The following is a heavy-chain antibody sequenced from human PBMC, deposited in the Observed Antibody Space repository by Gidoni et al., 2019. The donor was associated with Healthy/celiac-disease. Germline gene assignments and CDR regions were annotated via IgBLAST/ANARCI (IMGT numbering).Heavy chain of an antibody. CDR1: GFTFRGYS. D-gene: IGHD3-22*01. CDR3: ARDLEDSSGYYWGGGFDY. J-gene: IGHJ4*02. Sequence: EVQLVESGGGLVQPGGSLRLSCAASGFTFRGYSMNWVRQAPGKGLEWVSYISSSSSTIYYADSVKGRFTISRDNAKNSLYLQMNSLRAEDTAVYYCARDLEDSSGYYWGGGFDYWGQGTLVTVSS. CDR2: ISSSSSTI. V-gene: IGHV3-48*01.